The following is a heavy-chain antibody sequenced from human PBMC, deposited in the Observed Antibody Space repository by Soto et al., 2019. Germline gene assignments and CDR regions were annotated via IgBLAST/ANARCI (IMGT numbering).Heavy chain of an antibody. Sequence: SETLSRTWAVYGGTFSGYYWSWIRQPPGKGLEWMGEINHSGSTKSNPSLKRRVSISVDTCKNRCSRKRRSVTAADTAVDYCERRYYDFWSCYYTRVLFDPWCQGTLVTVSS. CDR2: INHSGST. D-gene: IGHD3-3*01. CDR1: GGTFSGYY. CDR3: ERRYYDFWSCYYTRVLFDP. J-gene: IGHJ5*02. V-gene: IGHV4-34*01.